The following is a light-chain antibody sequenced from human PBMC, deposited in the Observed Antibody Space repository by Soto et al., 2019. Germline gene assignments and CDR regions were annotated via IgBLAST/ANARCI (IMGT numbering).Light chain of an antibody. CDR3: QQYYSTPLT. J-gene: IGKJ4*01. CDR1: QSVLYSSNNKND. CDR2: WAS. Sequence: DIVMTQSPDSLAVSLGESATINCKSSQSVLYSSNNKNDLAWYQQKPGQPPKLLIYWASTRESGVPDRFSGSGSGTDFTLTISSLQAEDVAVYYCQQYYSTPLTFGGGTKVEIK. V-gene: IGKV4-1*01.